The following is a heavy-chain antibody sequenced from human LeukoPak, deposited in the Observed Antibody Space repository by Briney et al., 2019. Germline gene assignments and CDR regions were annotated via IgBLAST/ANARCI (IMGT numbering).Heavy chain of an antibody. D-gene: IGHD2-15*01. CDR1: GGSFSGYY. J-gene: IGHJ6*03. CDR2: INHSGST. Sequence: SETLSLTCAVYGGSFSGYYWSWIRQPPGKGLEWIGEINHSGSTNYNPSLKSRVTISVDTSKNQFSLTLSSVTAADTAVYYCARGHGCSGGSCYSRYYYYMDVWGKGTTVTVSS. CDR3: ARGHGCSGGSCYSRYYYYMDV. V-gene: IGHV4-34*01.